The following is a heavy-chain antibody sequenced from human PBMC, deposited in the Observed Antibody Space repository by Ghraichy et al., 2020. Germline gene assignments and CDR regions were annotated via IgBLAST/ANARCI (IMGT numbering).Heavy chain of an antibody. V-gene: IGHV1-8*02. CDR2: MNPNSGNT. CDR3: ARGKYCSSTSCYKQQYYYYYMDV. J-gene: IGHJ6*03. D-gene: IGHD2-2*02. Sequence: ASVKVSCKASGYTFTSYDINWVRQATGQGLEWMGWMNPNSGNTGYAQKFQGRVTMTRNTSISTAYMELSSLRSEDTAVYYCARGKYCSSTSCYKQQYYYYYMDVWGKGTTVTVSS. CDR1: GYTFTSYD.